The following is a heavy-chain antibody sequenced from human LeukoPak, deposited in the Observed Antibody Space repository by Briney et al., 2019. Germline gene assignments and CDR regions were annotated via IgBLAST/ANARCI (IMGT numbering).Heavy chain of an antibody. V-gene: IGHV4-30-4*08. CDR3: ANPARDFADSGAITW. CDR1: GGSVSSGDYY. D-gene: IGHD4-17*01. Sequence: PSQTLSLTCTVSGGSVSSGDYYWSWIRQPPGTGLEWIGEINHSGITNYNPSLKSRVTISADTSKNQFSLKLTSVTAADTAVYYCANPARDFADSGAITWWGQGTLVTVSS. CDR2: INHSGIT. J-gene: IGHJ4*02.